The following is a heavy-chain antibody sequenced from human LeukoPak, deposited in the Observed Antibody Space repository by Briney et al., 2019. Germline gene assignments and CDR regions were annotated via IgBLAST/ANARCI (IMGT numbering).Heavy chain of an antibody. V-gene: IGHV3-23*01. Sequence: GGSLRLSCAASGFTFKTYGMSWVRQAPGKGLEWVSSISASGGKTYDADSVKGRFTISRDNSKNTFYLDMNSLRADDTAVYYCAKTFGTIDPFEYWGQGTLVTVSS. D-gene: IGHD2-2*01. CDR1: GFTFKTYG. J-gene: IGHJ4*02. CDR3: AKTFGTIDPFEY. CDR2: ISASGGKT.